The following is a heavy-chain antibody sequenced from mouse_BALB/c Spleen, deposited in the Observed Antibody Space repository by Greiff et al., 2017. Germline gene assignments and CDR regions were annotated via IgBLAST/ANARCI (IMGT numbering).Heavy chain of an antibody. J-gene: IGHJ4*01. Sequence: LKQPGSELVRPGASVKLSCKASGYTFTSYWMHWVKQRPGQGLEWIGNIYPGSGSTNYDEKFKSKATLTVDTSSSTAYMQLSSLTSEDSAVYYCTREGLYYMDYWGQGTSVTVSS. D-gene: IGHD2-1*01. CDR2: IYPGSGST. CDR1: GYTFTSYW. CDR3: TREGLYYMDY. V-gene: IGHV1S22*01.